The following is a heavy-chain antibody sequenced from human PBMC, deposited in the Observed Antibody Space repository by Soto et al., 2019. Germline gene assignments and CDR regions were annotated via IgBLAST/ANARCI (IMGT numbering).Heavy chain of an antibody. Sequence: GGSLRLSCAASGFTFSSYEMNWVRQAPGKGLEWVSYISSSASTIYYADSVKGRFTISRDNAKNSLYLQMNSLRAEDTAVYYCARASESHRAPLAGAFDIWGQGTMVTVSS. CDR2: ISSSASTI. D-gene: IGHD3-10*01. J-gene: IGHJ3*02. CDR3: ARASESHRAPLAGAFDI. CDR1: GFTFSSYE. V-gene: IGHV3-48*03.